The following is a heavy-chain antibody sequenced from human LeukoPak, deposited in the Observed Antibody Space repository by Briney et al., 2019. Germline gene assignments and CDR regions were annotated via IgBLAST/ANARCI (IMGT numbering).Heavy chain of an antibody. Sequence: SQTLSLTCTVSGGSISSGGYYWGWIRQHPGKGLEWIGYISYSGSTYYNPSLKSRLTISVDTSKNQFSLKLSSVTAADTAVYYCARGYYDIWTHFDYWGQGTLVTFSS. V-gene: IGHV4-31*03. J-gene: IGHJ4*02. CDR3: ARGYYDIWTHFDY. D-gene: IGHD3-9*01. CDR2: ISYSGST. CDR1: GGSISSGGYY.